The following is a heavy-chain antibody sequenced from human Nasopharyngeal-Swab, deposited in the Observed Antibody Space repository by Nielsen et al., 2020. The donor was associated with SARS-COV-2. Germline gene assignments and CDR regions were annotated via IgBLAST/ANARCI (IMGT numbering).Heavy chain of an antibody. V-gene: IGHV4-59*12. J-gene: IGHJ4*02. Sequence: SETLSLTCTVSGGSISSYYWSWIRQPPGKGLEWIGYIYYSGSTYYNPSLKSRVTISVDTSKNQFSLKLSSVTAADTAVYYCAREGLAAASDYWGQGTLVTVSS. D-gene: IGHD6-13*01. CDR1: GGSISSYY. CDR3: AREGLAAASDY. CDR2: IYYSGST.